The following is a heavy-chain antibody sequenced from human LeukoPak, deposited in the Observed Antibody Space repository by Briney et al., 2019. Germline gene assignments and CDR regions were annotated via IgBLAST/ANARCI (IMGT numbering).Heavy chain of an antibody. Sequence: PSETLSLTCTVSGGSVSSSNYYWSWIRQPPGKGLEWIGYIYYSGSTNYNPSLKSRITISADTSKNQFSLKLSSVTAADTAVYYCASAYYDFWSGYPVMPFDYWGQGTLVTVSS. CDR1: GGSVSSSNYY. D-gene: IGHD3-3*01. CDR3: ASAYYDFWSGYPVMPFDY. V-gene: IGHV4-61*01. CDR2: IYYSGST. J-gene: IGHJ4*02.